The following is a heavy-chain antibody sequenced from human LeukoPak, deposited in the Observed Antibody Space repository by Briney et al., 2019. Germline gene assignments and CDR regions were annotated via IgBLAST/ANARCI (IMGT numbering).Heavy chain of an antibody. V-gene: IGHV4-59*01. D-gene: IGHD4-17*01. CDR1: GGSISSYY. CDR2: IYYSGST. Sequence: SETLSLTCTVSGGSISSYYWSWIRQAPGKGLEWIGYIYYSGSTNYNPSLKSRVTISVDTSKNQFSLKLSSVTAADTAVYYCARASLDDYGDYYNFDYWGQGTLVTVSS. J-gene: IGHJ4*02. CDR3: ARASLDDYGDYYNFDY.